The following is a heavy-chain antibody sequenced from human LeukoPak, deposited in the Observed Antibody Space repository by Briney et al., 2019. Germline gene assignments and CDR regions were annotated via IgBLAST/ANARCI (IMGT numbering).Heavy chain of an antibody. J-gene: IGHJ4*02. D-gene: IGHD4-23*01. CDR3: AKVAIFGGNSNGHFDY. Sequence: GGSLRLSCAASGFTFSSYAMSWVRQAPGKGLEWVSAISGSGGGTYYADSVKGRFTISRDNSKNTLYLQVNSLRAEDTAIYYCAKVAIFGGNSNGHFDYWGQGTLVTVS. CDR1: GFTFSSYA. CDR2: ISGSGGGT. V-gene: IGHV3-23*01.